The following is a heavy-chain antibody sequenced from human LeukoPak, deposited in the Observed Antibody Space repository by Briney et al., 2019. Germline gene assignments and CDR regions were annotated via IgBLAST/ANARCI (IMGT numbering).Heavy chain of an antibody. CDR2: IHASGNR. CDR3: ARGVVIKAFDC. CDR1: GFSVSNKY. V-gene: IGHV3-53*01. Sequence: GGSLRLSCAVSGFSVSNKYVSWFRQAPGKGLECVSAIHASGNRHYSDSVEGRFIISRDIYKNTIYLQMNSLRAKDTAIYYCARGVVIKAFDCWGQGTLVTVYS. D-gene: IGHD2-15*01. J-gene: IGHJ4*02.